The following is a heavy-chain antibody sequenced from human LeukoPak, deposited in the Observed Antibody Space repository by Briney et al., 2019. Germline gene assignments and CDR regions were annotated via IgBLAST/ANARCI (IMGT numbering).Heavy chain of an antibody. Sequence: SETLSLTCAVYGGSFSGYYWSWIRQHPGKGLEWIGEINHSGSTNYNPSLKSRVTISVDTSKNQFSLKLSSVTAADTAVYYCARASTRDYFDYWGQGTLVTVSS. V-gene: IGHV4-34*01. CDR1: GGSFSGYY. CDR3: ARASTRDYFDY. J-gene: IGHJ4*02. CDR2: INHSGST. D-gene: IGHD5-24*01.